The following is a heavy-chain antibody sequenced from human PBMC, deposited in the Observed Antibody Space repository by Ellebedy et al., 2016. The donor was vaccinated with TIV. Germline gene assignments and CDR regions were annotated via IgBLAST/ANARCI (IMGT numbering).Heavy chain of an antibody. V-gene: IGHV3-30-3*02. D-gene: IGHD3-16*01. CDR3: VKGAYPVPTVMAV. CDR2: TSFDEISK. CDR1: GFDFSDFA. J-gene: IGHJ6*02. Sequence: GESLKISCAASGFDFSDFAFHWVRQAPGKGLEWVAVTSFDEISKNYADSVKGRFRISKDNSKSTLYLQMNSLRVEDTALYYCVKGAYPVPTVMAVWGQGTMVIVSS.